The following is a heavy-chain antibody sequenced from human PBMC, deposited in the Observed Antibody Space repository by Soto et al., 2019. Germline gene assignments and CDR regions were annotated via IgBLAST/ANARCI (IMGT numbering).Heavy chain of an antibody. J-gene: IGHJ5*02. D-gene: IGHD1-7*01. CDR2: IYYSGST. CDR3: AREGGATGTTIWFDP. V-gene: IGHV4-30-4*01. Sequence: PSETLSLTCTVSGGSISSDVYYWSWIRQPPGKGLEWIGYIYYSGSTYYNPSLKSRVTISVDTSKNQFSLKLSSVTAADTAVYYCAREGGATGTTIWFDPWGQGTLVTVSS. CDR1: GGSISSDVYY.